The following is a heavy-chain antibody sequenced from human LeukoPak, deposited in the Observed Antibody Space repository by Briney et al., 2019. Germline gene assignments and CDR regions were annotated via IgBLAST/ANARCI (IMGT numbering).Heavy chain of an antibody. D-gene: IGHD3-22*01. CDR3: AGSYYYDSSGYRIWRWADAFDI. Sequence: SETLSLTCTVSGGSISSNSYYWVWIRQAPGKGLEWIGSIYYSGSTYYNPSLKSRVTISVDTSKNQFSLKLSSVTAADTAVYYCAGSYYYDSSGYRIWRWADAFDIWGQGTMVTVSS. CDR2: IYYSGST. V-gene: IGHV4-39*01. J-gene: IGHJ3*02. CDR1: GGSISSNSYY.